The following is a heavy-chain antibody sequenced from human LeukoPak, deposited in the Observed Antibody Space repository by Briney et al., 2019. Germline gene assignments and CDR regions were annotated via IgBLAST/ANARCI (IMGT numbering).Heavy chain of an antibody. CDR3: ARESRITLGRISVDDGFDV. CDR1: GFSFSSYA. D-gene: IGHD3-3*02. J-gene: IGHJ3*01. CDR2: IKQDGSDK. Sequence: PGGSLRLSCAASGFSFSSYAMSWVRQAPGKGLEWVANIKQDGSDKYYVDSVKGRFTVSRDKAKKSLYLQMNSLRAEDTAVYYCARESRITLGRISVDDGFDVWGQGTVVTVSS. V-gene: IGHV3-7*01.